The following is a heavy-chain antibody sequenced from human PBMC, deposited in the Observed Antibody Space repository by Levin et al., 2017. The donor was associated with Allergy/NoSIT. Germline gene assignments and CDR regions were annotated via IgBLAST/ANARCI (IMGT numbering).Heavy chain of an antibody. CDR1: GFTFNNYA. CDR3: AKDAIRGSDQPYYFDY. V-gene: IGHV3-23*01. CDR2: IINSGVGT. J-gene: IGHJ4*02. D-gene: IGHD6-19*01. Sequence: GGSLRLSCAASGFTFNNYAMSWVRQAPGKGLEWVSAIINSGVGTYYADSVKGRFTISRDNSKNTMYLQMNSLTAEDTAVYFCAKDAIRGSDQPYYFDYWGQGTLVTASS.